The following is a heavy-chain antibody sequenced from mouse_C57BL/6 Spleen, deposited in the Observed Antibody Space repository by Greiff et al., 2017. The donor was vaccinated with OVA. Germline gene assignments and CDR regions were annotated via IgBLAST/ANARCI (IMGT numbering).Heavy chain of an antibody. CDR3: STGTGYFDV. D-gene: IGHD4-1*02. CDR2: IDPEDGET. J-gene: IGHJ1*03. V-gene: IGHV14-2*01. CDR1: GFNIKDYY. Sequence: VQLKQSGAELVKPGASVKLSCTASGFNIKDYYMHWVKQRTEQGLEWIGRIDPEDGETKSAPKFQGKATITADTSSNTAYLQLSSLTSEDTAVYYCSTGTGYFDVWGTGTTVTVSS.